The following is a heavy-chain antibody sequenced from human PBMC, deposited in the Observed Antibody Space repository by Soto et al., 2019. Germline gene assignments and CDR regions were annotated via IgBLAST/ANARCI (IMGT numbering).Heavy chain of an antibody. V-gene: IGHV3-23*01. Sequence: GGSLRLSCAASGFTFSSYAMSWVRQAPGKGLEWVSAISGGGSSTYYADSVKGRFTISRDNSKNTLYLQMNSLRAEDTAVYYCAKGVPGELLPTCFDPWGQGTLVTVSS. CDR3: AKGVPGELLPTCFDP. CDR1: GFTFSSYA. J-gene: IGHJ5*02. D-gene: IGHD1-26*01. CDR2: ISGGGSST.